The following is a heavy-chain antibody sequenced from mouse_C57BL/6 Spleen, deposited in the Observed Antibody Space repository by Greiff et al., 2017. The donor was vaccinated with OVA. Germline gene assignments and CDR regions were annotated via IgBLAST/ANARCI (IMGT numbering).Heavy chain of an antibody. CDR2: IYPGNGDT. CDR1: GYTFTCYN. V-gene: IGHV1-12*01. J-gene: IGHJ4*01. D-gene: IGHD2-13*01. Sequence: VQLQQSGAELVRPGASVKMSCKASGYTFTCYNMHWVKQTPRQGLEWIGAIYPGNGDTSYNQKFKGKATLTVDKSSSTAYMQLSSLTSEDSAVYYFGRCGDGEYCAMDYWGQGTSVTVSS. CDR3: GRCGDGEYCAMDY.